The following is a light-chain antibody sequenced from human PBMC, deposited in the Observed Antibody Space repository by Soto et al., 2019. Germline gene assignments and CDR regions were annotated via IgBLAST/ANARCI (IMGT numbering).Light chain of an antibody. CDR1: QTISSNY. CDR3: QQYVSWT. V-gene: IGKV3-20*01. J-gene: IGKJ1*01. Sequence: EIVLTQSPGTLSVSPGERATLSCRTSQTISSNYLAWYQQKPGQAPSLLIYGTSSRATGIPDRFSGSGSGTDFTLTISRLEPEDSGIEYWQQYVSWTFGQGTKVEIK. CDR2: GTS.